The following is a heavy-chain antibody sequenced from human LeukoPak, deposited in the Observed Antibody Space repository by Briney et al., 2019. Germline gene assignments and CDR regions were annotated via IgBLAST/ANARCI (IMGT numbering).Heavy chain of an antibody. J-gene: IGHJ1*01. CDR3: TKAITLFGVLNRGTALFFHH. Sequence: GGSLRLSCAASGFTLTSYGMHWVRQAPGKGLEWVSTISGSGGSTYYADSVRGRFTLSRDNSKNTLYLQMNSLRAEDTAVYYCTKAITLFGVLNRGTALFFHHWGQGTLVTVSS. D-gene: IGHD3-3*01. CDR2: ISGSGGST. V-gene: IGHV3-23*01. CDR1: GFTLTSYG.